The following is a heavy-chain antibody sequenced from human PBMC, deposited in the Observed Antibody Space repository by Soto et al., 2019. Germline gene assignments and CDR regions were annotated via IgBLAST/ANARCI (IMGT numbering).Heavy chain of an antibody. J-gene: IGHJ3*02. CDR3: ARDQPYYYDSSARTAAFDT. V-gene: IGHV3-48*02. D-gene: IGHD3-22*01. Sequence: PGGSLRLYCAASGFTFSSYSMNWVRQAQWKGLEWVSYISSSSSTIYYADSVKGRFTISRDNAKNSLYLQMNSLRDEDTAVYYCARDQPYYYDSSARTAAFDTWGQGTMVTISS. CDR2: ISSSSSTI. CDR1: GFTFSSYS.